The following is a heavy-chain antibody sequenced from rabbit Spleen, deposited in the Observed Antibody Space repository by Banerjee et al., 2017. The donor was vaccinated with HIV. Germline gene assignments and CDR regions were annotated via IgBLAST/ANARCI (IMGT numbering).Heavy chain of an antibody. V-gene: IGHV1S47*01. Sequence: QEQLEESGGGLVKPEGSLTLTCKASGVSLNDKDVMCWVRQAPGKGLEWIGYIVPVFGITYFANWVNGRFSISRENAQNTVFLQMTSLTAADTATYFCARDGAGGSYFALWGQGTLVTVS. CDR1: GVSLNDKD. CDR2: IVPVFGIT. D-gene: IGHD8-1*01. J-gene: IGHJ3*01. CDR3: ARDGAGGSYFAL.